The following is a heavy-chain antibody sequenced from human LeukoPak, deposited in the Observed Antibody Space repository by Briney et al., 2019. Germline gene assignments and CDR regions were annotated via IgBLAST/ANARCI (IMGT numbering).Heavy chain of an antibody. V-gene: IGHV1-69*02. J-gene: IGHJ3*02. CDR3: ASPLIVVVPAAPPHDAFDI. Sequence: GASVKVSCKASGCTFSSYTISWVRQAPGQGLEWMGRIIPILGITNYARKFQGRVTITADKSTSTAYMELSSLRSEDTAVYYCASPLIVVVPAAPPHDAFDIWGQGTMVTVSS. CDR1: GCTFSSYT. CDR2: IIPILGIT. D-gene: IGHD2-2*01.